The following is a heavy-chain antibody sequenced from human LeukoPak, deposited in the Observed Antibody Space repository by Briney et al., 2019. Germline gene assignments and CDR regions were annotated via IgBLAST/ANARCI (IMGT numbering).Heavy chain of an antibody. V-gene: IGHV4-59*01. J-gene: IGHJ4*02. D-gene: IGHD1-26*01. CDR1: GGSISSYY. CDR3: ARVSTGTYSLSFDY. CDR2: IYYGGST. Sequence: SETLSLTCTVSGGSISSYYWSWIRQPPGKGLEWIGYIYYGGSTDYNPSLKSRVTVSVDTSKNQFSLKLRSVTAADTAVYYCARVSTGTYSLSFDYWGQGTLVTVSS.